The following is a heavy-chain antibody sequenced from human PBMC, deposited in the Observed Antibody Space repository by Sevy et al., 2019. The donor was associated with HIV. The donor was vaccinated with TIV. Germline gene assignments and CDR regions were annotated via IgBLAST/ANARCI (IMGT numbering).Heavy chain of an antibody. CDR2: TYYRSKWYS. Sequence: SQTLSLTCAISGDSVSSSSAAWNWFRQSPSRGLEWLGRTYYRSKWYSDYEGSVKGRVTINPATSKNQFSLHLESVTPEDTAVDFCARGDELNSYYYGMDVWGQGTTVTVSS. CDR1: GDSVSSSSAA. J-gene: IGHJ6*02. D-gene: IGHD1-7*01. CDR3: ARGDELNSYYYGMDV. V-gene: IGHV6-1*01.